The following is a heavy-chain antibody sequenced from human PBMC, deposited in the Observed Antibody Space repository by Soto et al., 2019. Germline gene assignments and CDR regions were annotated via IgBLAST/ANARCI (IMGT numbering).Heavy chain of an antibody. CDR3: ARDTYCGGDCYSTRFDP. CDR1: GGTFSSYA. CDR2: IIPIFGTA. J-gene: IGHJ5*02. Sequence: ASVKVSCKASGGTFSSYAISWVRQAPGQGLEWMGGIIPIFGTANYAQKFQGRVTITADESTSTAYMELSSLRSEDTAVYYCARDTYCGGDCYSTRFDPWGQGTLVTVSS. V-gene: IGHV1-69*13. D-gene: IGHD2-21*02.